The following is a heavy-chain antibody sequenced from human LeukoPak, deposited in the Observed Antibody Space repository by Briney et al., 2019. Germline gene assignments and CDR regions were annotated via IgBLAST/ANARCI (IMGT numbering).Heavy chain of an antibody. D-gene: IGHD3-9*01. CDR1: GGSISSYY. Sequence: SETPSLTCTVSGGSISSYYWSWIRQPAGKGLEWIGRIYTSGSTNYNPSLKSRVTMSVDTSKNQFSLKLSSVTAADTAVYYCARDFLTGHRSAEVFDPWGQGTLVTVSS. J-gene: IGHJ5*02. CDR3: ARDFLTGHRSAEVFDP. CDR2: IYTSGST. V-gene: IGHV4-4*07.